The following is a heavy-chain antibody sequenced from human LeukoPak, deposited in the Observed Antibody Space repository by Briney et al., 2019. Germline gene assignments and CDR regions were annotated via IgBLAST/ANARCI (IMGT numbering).Heavy chain of an antibody. CDR1: GFSLSTSGVG. Sequence: SGPTLVKPTQTLTLTCTFSGFSLSTSGVGVGWIRQPPGKALEWLALIYWDDDKRYSPSLKSRLTITKDTSKNQVVLTMTNMDPVDTATYYCAHSFDHWNDRYNWFDPWGQGTLVTVSS. CDR2: IYWDDDK. J-gene: IGHJ5*02. CDR3: AHSFDHWNDRYNWFDP. V-gene: IGHV2-5*02. D-gene: IGHD1-1*01.